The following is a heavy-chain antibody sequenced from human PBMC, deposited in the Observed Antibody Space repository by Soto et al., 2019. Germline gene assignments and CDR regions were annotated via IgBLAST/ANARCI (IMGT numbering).Heavy chain of an antibody. D-gene: IGHD5-12*01. CDR3: ARDYYRFNSGYGFSMDV. J-gene: IGHJ6*02. V-gene: IGHV3-30-3*01. CDR1: GFTFSSYA. CDR2: ISYDGSNK. Sequence: GGSLRLSCAASGFTFSSYAMHWVRQAPGKGLEWVAVISYDGSNKYYAGSVKGRFTISRDNSKNTLYLQMNSLRAEDTAVYYCARDYYRFNSGYGFSMDVWGQGTTVTSP.